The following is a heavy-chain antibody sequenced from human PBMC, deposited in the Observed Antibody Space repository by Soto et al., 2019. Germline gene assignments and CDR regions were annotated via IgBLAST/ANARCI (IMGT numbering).Heavy chain of an antibody. CDR2: IYYSGST. D-gene: IGHD3-10*01. Sequence: PSETLSLTCTVSGGSISSYYWSWIRQPPGKGLEWIGYIYYSGSTNYNPSLKSRVTISVDTSKNQFSLKLSSVTAADTAVYYCARDFYKSGSYWFDVFDIWGQGTMVPVSS. V-gene: IGHV4-59*01. J-gene: IGHJ3*02. CDR3: ARDFYKSGSYWFDVFDI. CDR1: GGSISSYY.